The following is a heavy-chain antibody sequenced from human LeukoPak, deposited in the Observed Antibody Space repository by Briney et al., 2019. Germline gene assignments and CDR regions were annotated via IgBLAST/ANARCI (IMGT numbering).Heavy chain of an antibody. Sequence: SETLSLTCTVSGGSISSSSYYWGWIRQPPGKGLEWIGSIYYSGSTYYNPSLKSRVTISVDTSKNQFSLKLSSVTAADTAVYYCARDRGYCSSTSCYAFDIWGQGTMVTVSS. CDR2: IYYSGST. V-gene: IGHV4-39*07. D-gene: IGHD2-2*01. CDR1: GGSISSSSYY. CDR3: ARDRGYCSSTSCYAFDI. J-gene: IGHJ3*02.